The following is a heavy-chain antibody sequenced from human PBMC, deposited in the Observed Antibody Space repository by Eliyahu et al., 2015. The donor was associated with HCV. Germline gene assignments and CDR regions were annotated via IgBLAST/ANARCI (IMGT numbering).Heavy chain of an antibody. Sequence: EVQLLEXGGGLVQPGGSLRLSCAASGFTLNAFAMSWVRQAPGKGLEWVSLINGVDESTYYAASVKGRFTVSRDTSKNTLYLQMNSLRAEDTATYYCAKDFYPSSQKVLGAVFENWGQGALVTVSP. D-gene: IGHD6-6*01. J-gene: IGHJ4*02. CDR2: INGVDEST. V-gene: IGHV3-23*01. CDR3: AKDFYPSSQKVLGAVFEN. CDR1: GFTLNAFA.